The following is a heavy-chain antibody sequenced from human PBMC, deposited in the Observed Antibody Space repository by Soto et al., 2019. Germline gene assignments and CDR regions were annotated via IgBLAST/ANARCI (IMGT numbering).Heavy chain of an antibody. Sequence: GGSLRLSCAASGFTFSSYAMSWVRQAPGKGLEWVSAISGSGGSTYYADSVKGRFTISRDNSKNTLYLQMNSLRAEDTAVYYCANTLDGVWSGYHRGAFDIWGQGTMVTVSS. V-gene: IGHV3-23*01. J-gene: IGHJ3*02. D-gene: IGHD3-3*01. CDR1: GFTFSSYA. CDR2: ISGSGGST. CDR3: ANTLDGVWSGYHRGAFDI.